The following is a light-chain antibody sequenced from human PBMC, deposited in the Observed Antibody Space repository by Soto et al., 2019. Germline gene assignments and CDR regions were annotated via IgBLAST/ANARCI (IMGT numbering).Light chain of an antibody. CDR3: QQYGSSPWLT. J-gene: IGKJ4*01. V-gene: IGKV3-20*01. Sequence: EIVLTQSPGTLSLSPGERATLSCRASQSVSSSYLAWYQQKPGQAPRLLIYGASSRATGIPARFSGSGSGTGFTLTISRRETEEFAVYYCQQYGSSPWLTFGGGTKVQIK. CDR2: GAS. CDR1: QSVSSSY.